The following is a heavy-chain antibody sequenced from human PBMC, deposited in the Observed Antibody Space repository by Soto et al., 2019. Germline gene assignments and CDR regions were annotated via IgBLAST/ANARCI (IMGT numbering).Heavy chain of an antibody. V-gene: IGHV3-23*01. CDR3: GKVYGPSSGIMSMDV. CDR2: IRARGGDT. CDR1: GFTFSSYA. J-gene: IGHJ6*02. Sequence: PGGSLRLSCAASGFTFSSYAMGWVRQAPGKGLEWVSGIRARGGDTYYADSVKGRFTISRDDSKNTLYLQMSSLRAEDTASYYCGKVYGPSSGIMSMDVWGQCTTVTVSS. D-gene: IGHD3-16*01.